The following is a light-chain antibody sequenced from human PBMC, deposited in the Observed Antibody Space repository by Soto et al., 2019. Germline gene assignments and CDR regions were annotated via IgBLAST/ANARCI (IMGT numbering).Light chain of an antibody. CDR3: QHYDHYPIT. CDR1: QNINNW. J-gene: IGKJ5*01. CDR2: KAS. Sequence: DIQMTQSPSALSASIGDRVTITCRASQNINNWLAWYQQKPGKAPKLLIYKASSLESGVPSRFSGSGSGTDFTLTISSPQPDDLASYYCQHYDHYPITFGQGTRLEIK. V-gene: IGKV1-5*03.